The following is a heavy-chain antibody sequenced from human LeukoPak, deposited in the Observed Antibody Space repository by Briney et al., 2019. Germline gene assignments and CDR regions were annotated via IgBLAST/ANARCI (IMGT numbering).Heavy chain of an antibody. CDR3: AVGRGAAAGTGSYAFHI. V-gene: IGHV1-46*01. D-gene: IGHD6-13*01. CDR1: GYTFTSYY. J-gene: IGHJ3*02. CDR2: INPSGGST. Sequence: ASVKVSCKASGYTFTSYYMHWVRQAPGQGLEWMGIINPSGGSTSYAQKFQGRVTMTRDMSTSTVYMELSSLRSEDTAVYYCAVGRGAAAGTGSYAFHIWGRETMVTVSS.